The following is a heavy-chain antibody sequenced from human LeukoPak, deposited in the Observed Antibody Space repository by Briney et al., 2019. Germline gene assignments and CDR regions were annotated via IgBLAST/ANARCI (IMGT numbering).Heavy chain of an antibody. D-gene: IGHD4-11*01. CDR2: IIPIFGTA. CDR3: ARWTTTYLDY. V-gene: IGHV1-69*05. J-gene: IGHJ4*02. Sequence: GASVKVSCKASGGTFSSYAISWVRQAPGQGLEWMGGIIPIFGTANYAQKFQGRVTMTRDTSTTTVYMELSRLTSEDTAVYYCARWTTTYLDYWGQGTLVTVSS. CDR1: GGTFSSYA.